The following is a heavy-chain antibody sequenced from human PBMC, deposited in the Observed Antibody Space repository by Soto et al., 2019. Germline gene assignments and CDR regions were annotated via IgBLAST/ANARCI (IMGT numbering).Heavy chain of an antibody. V-gene: IGHV1-69*13. CDR3: ARDLKRYYDSSGYGYYYYGMDV. J-gene: IGHJ6*02. Sequence: SVKVSCKASGGTFSSYAISWLRQSPGQGLEWMGGILPIFGTANYAQKFQGRVTITADESTSTAYMELSGLRSEDTAVYYCARDLKRYYDSSGYGYYYYGMDVWGQGTTV. CDR1: GGTFSSYA. CDR2: ILPIFGTA. D-gene: IGHD3-22*01.